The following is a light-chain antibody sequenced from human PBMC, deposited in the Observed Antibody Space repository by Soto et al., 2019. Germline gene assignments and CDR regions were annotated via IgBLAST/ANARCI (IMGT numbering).Light chain of an antibody. Sequence: DIQMTQSPSSLSASLLDRVTITGRASQSISSYLNWYQQKPGKAPKLLIYAASSLQSGVPSRFSGSGSGTDFTLTISSLQPEDFATYYCQQSYSTPRTFGGGTKVDIK. CDR3: QQSYSTPRT. CDR1: QSISSY. J-gene: IGKJ4*01. V-gene: IGKV1-39*01. CDR2: AAS.